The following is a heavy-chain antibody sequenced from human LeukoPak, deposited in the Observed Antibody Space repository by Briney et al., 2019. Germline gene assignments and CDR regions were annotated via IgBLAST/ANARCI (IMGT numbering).Heavy chain of an antibody. CDR1: GFTFSSYS. V-gene: IGHV3-21*01. D-gene: IGHD6-13*01. Sequence: GGSLRLSCAASGFTFSSYSMNWVRQAPGKGLEWVSSISSGSSYIYYADSVKGRFTISRDNAKNSLYLQMNSLRAEDTAVYYCARDLNQAAAAGTGNFDYWGQGTLVTVSS. J-gene: IGHJ4*02. CDR3: ARDLNQAAAAGTGNFDY. CDR2: ISSGSSYI.